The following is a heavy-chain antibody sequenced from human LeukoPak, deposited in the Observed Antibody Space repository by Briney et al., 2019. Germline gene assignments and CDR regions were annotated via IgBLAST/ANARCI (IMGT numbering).Heavy chain of an antibody. Sequence: GGSLRLSCAASGFTFSSYAMSWVRQAPGKGLEWVSGISGGGANTYYADSVKGRFTISRDNSKNTLYLQMSSLRAEDTAVYYCAKGPAKGSPYYFDYWGQGTLVTVSS. CDR1: GFTFSSYA. CDR3: AKGPAKGSPYYFDY. D-gene: IGHD4/OR15-4a*01. CDR2: ISGGGANT. V-gene: IGHV3-23*01. J-gene: IGHJ4*02.